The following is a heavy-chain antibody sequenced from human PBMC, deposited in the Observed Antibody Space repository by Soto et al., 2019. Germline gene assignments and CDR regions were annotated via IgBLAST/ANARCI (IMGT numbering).Heavy chain of an antibody. CDR2: ISSSGSTI. J-gene: IGHJ3*02. V-gene: IGHV3-11*01. CDR3: ASALSLVEMATINPGNAFDI. D-gene: IGHD5-12*01. CDR1: GFTFSDYY. Sequence: QVQLVESGGGLVKPGGSLRLSCAASGFTFSDYYMSWIRQAPGKGLEWVSYISSSGSTIYYADSVKGRFTISRDNAKNSLYLQMNSLRAEDTAVYYCASALSLVEMATINPGNAFDIWGQGTMVTVSS.